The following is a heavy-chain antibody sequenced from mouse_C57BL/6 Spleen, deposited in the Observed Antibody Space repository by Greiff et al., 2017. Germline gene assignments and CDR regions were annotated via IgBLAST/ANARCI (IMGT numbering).Heavy chain of an antibody. D-gene: IGHD2-3*01. J-gene: IGHJ2*01. V-gene: IGHV5-4*01. Sequence: EVNLVESGGGLVEPGGSLKLSCAASGFTFSSYAMSWVRQTPEKRLEWVATISDGGSYTYYPDNVKGRFTISRDNAKNNLYLQMSHLKSEDTAMYYCARDEVYDGYRYYFDYWGQGTTLTVSS. CDR3: ARDEVYDGYRYYFDY. CDR1: GFTFSSYA. CDR2: ISDGGSYT.